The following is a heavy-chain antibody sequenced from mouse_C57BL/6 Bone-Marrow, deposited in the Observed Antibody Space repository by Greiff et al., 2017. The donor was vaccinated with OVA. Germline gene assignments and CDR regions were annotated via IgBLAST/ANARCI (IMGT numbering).Heavy chain of an antibody. CDR2: IDPNSGGT. D-gene: IGHD1-1*01. CDR3: ARALFTTIVAREGYYAMGY. CDR1: GYTFTSYW. J-gene: IGHJ4*01. Sequence: QVQLQQPGAELVKPGASVKLSCKASGYTFTSYWMHWVKQRPGRGLEWIGRIDPNSGGTKYNEKFKSKATLTVDKPSSTAYMQLSSLTSEDSAVYYCARALFTTIVAREGYYAMGYWGKGTSVTVYS. V-gene: IGHV1-72*01.